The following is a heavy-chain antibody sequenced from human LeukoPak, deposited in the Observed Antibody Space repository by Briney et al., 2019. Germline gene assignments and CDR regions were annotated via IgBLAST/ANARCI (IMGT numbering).Heavy chain of an antibody. Sequence: PGGSLRLSCAASGFTFSNYMMHWVRQAPGKGLVWVSRIKSGGITITYADSVKGRFTISRDNAKNTLYLQMNSLRAEDTAVYYCLRDLNWSLDQWGQGTLVTVSS. CDR3: LRDLNWSLDQ. CDR2: IKSGGITI. J-gene: IGHJ4*02. V-gene: IGHV3-74*01. CDR1: GFTFSNYM. D-gene: IGHD1-20*01.